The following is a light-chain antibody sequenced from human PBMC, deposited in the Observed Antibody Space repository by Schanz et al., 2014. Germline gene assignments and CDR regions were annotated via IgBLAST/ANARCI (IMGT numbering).Light chain of an antibody. Sequence: QSALTQPPSASGSPGQSVTISCTGTSSDVGGYNFVSWYQQHPGKAPKLMIYEVSNRPSGVPDRFSGSKSGNTASLTVSGLQAEDEADYYCCSYPRSPDVFGTGTKLTVL. CDR2: EVS. V-gene: IGLV2-8*01. CDR1: SSDVGGYNF. J-gene: IGLJ1*01. CDR3: CSYPRSPDV.